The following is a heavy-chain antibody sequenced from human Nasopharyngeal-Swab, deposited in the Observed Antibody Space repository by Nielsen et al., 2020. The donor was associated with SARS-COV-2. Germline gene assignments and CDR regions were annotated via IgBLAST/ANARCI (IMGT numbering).Heavy chain of an antibody. CDR3: ARQSRTAVLEYYYYMDV. V-gene: IGHV1-3*01. CDR1: GYTFTTHT. J-gene: IGHJ6*03. Sequence: SVKVSCKASGYTFTTHTLHWLRQAPADRLEWMGWINAGNGDTKYSQKLQDRVTLTWDTSPNTAYMELSGLRSEDTAVFYCARQSRTAVLEYYYYMDVWGKGTTVTVSS. CDR2: INAGNGDT. D-gene: IGHD2-21*02.